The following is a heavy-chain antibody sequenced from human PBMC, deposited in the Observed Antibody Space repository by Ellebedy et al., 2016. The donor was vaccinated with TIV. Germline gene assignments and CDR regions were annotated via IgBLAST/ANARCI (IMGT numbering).Heavy chain of an antibody. Sequence: GESLKISXAASGFTFSSYAMSWVRQAPGKGLEWVSAISGSGVSTYYADSVKGRFTISRDNSKNTLYLQMNSLRAEDTAVYYCAKKYYYGSGSYYDVLDYWGQGTLVTVSS. CDR3: AKKYYYGSGSYYDVLDY. V-gene: IGHV3-23*01. J-gene: IGHJ4*02. CDR2: ISGSGVST. CDR1: GFTFSSYA. D-gene: IGHD3-10*01.